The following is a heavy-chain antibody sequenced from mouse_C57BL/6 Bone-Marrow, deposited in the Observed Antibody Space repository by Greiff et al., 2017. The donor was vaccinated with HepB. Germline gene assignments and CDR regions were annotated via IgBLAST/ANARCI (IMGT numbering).Heavy chain of an antibody. CDR2: IYPGNSDT. Sequence: VQLKQSGTVLARPGASVKMSCKTSGYTFTSYWMHWVKQRPGQGLEWIGAIYPGNSDTSYNQKFKGKAKLTAVTSASTAYMELSSLTNEDSAVYYCTKLTAQATYAMDYWGQGTSVTVSS. CDR3: TKLTAQATYAMDY. CDR1: GYTFTSYW. V-gene: IGHV1-5*01. D-gene: IGHD3-2*02. J-gene: IGHJ4*01.